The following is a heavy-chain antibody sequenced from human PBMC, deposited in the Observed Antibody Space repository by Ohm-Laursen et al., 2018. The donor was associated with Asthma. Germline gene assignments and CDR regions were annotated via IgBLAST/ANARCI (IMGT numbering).Heavy chain of an antibody. CDR1: GYTFTSYY. V-gene: IGHV1-46*01. CDR2: INPNGGST. Sequence: ASVKVSCKVSGYTFTSYYMHWVRQAPGQGLEWMGIINPNGGSTTYAQKFQGRVTMTRDTSTSTVYMELSSLSSEDTAVYYCARAYCRSTSCYDYWGQGSLVTVSS. J-gene: IGHJ4*02. D-gene: IGHD2-2*01. CDR3: ARAYCRSTSCYDY.